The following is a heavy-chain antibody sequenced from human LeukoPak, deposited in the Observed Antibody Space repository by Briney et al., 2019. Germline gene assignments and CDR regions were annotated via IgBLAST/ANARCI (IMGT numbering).Heavy chain of an antibody. CDR1: GYTFTSYD. V-gene: IGHV1-8*03. Sequence: GASVKVSCKASGYTFTSYDINWVRQATGQGLEWMGWMNPNSGNTGYAQKFQGRVTITRNTSISTAYMELSSLRSEDTAVYYCAIGPYYDFWSGSGYYYYYMDVWGKGTTVTVSS. CDR2: MNPNSGNT. CDR3: AIGPYYDFWSGSGYYYYYMDV. J-gene: IGHJ6*03. D-gene: IGHD3-3*01.